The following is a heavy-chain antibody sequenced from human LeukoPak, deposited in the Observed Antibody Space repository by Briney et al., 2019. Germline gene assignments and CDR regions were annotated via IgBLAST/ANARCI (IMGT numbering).Heavy chain of an antibody. J-gene: IGHJ4*02. D-gene: IGHD6-6*01. CDR2: INPGDGTT. Sequence: GASVEVSCKTSGYTFTNDYMHWVRQAPGQGLEWMGVINPGDGTTKYAQKFQGRVTMTRDTSTSTLYMELSGLRSEDTAMYYCSKVGQLVFDYWGQGTLVTVSS. V-gene: IGHV1-46*03. CDR3: SKVGQLVFDY. CDR1: GYTFTNDY.